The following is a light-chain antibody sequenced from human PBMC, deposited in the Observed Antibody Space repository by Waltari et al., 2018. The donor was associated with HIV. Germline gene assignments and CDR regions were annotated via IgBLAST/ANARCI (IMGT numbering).Light chain of an antibody. CDR3: SSYTSSSTRV. J-gene: IGLJ3*02. Sequence: QSALTQPASVSGSPGQSITISCTGTNNDVGGYNYVSWYQQHPGKAPKLMIYDVSNRPSVVSKRCSGSKSGNTASLTISGLQAEDEADYYCSSYTSSSTRVFGGGTKLTVL. CDR1: NNDVGGYNY. CDR2: DVS. V-gene: IGLV2-14*03.